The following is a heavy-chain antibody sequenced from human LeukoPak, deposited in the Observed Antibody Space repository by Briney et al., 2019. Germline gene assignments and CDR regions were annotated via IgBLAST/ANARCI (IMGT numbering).Heavy chain of an antibody. CDR2: INHSQST. Sequence: SDTLSLTCAVYGGSFSGYYWSWIRQPPGKGLEWIGEINHSQSTNYNPSLKSRVTISVDTSENQFSLNLSSVTAADTAVYYCPRGGGWPVKFDYWGQGTLVTVSS. D-gene: IGHD6-19*01. CDR1: GGSFSGYY. CDR3: PRGGGWPVKFDY. V-gene: IGHV4-34*01. J-gene: IGHJ4*02.